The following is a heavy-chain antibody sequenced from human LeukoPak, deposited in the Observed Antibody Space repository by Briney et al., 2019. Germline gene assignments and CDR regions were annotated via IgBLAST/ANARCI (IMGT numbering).Heavy chain of an antibody. V-gene: IGHV1-18*01. CDR1: GYTFTSYG. CDR3: ARNSNQYHSSGYYVWFDP. J-gene: IGHJ5*02. D-gene: IGHD3-22*01. CDR2: ISAYNGNT. Sequence: ASVKVSCKASGYTFTSYGISWVRQAPGQGLEWMEWISAYNGNTNYAQKLQGRVTMTTDTSTSTAYMELRSLRSDDTAVYYCARNSNQYHSSGYYVWFDPWGQGTLVTVSS.